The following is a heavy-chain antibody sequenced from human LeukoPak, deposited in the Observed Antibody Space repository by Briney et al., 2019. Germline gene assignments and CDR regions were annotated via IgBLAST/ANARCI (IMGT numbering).Heavy chain of an antibody. CDR1: GGSISSYY. D-gene: IGHD5-12*01. Sequence: PSETLSLTCTVSGGSISSYYWSWIRQPAGKGLEWIGRIYTSGSTNYNPSLKSRVTISVDMSKNQFSLKLSSVTAADTAVYYCARVDQSGYDTRGWFDPWGQGTLVTVSS. CDR2: IYTSGST. J-gene: IGHJ5*02. V-gene: IGHV4-4*07. CDR3: ARVDQSGYDTRGWFDP.